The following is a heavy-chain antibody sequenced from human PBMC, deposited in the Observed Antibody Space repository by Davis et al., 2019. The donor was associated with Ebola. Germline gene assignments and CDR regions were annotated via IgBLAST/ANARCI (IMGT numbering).Heavy chain of an antibody. D-gene: IGHD3-10*01. CDR1: GFTFSSYG. CDR2: ISYDGSNK. CDR3: AKDLYYYGSGSYYTFDY. V-gene: IGHV3-30*18. J-gene: IGHJ4*02. Sequence: GESLKISCAASGFTFSSYGMHWVRQAPGTGLEWVAVISYDGSNKYYADSVKGRFTISRDNSKNTLYLQMNSLRAEDTAVYYCAKDLYYYGSGSYYTFDYWGQGTLVTVSS.